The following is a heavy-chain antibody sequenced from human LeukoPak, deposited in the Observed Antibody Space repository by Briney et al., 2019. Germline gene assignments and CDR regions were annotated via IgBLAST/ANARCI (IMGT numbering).Heavy chain of an antibody. J-gene: IGHJ4*02. D-gene: IGHD4-17*01. V-gene: IGHV3-7*01. CDR3: AKKPPKGMTTVS. CDR1: GFTFSNYW. CDR2: IKQDGSEK. Sequence: GGSLRLSCAASGFTFSNYWMTWVRQAPGKGLEWVAKIKQDGSEKYYVDSVKGRFTISRDNAENSLHLQMNSLRAEDTAVYYCAKKPPKGMTTVSWGQGTLVTVSS.